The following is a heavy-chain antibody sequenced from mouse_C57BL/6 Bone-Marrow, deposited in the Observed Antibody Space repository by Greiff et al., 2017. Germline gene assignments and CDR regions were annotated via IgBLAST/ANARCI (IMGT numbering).Heavy chain of an antibody. V-gene: IGHV1-9*01. CDR3: SRSYYEGGGYKDY. J-gene: IGHJ4*01. CDR1: GYTFTGYW. Sequence: QVQLKQSGAELMKPGPSVKLSCKATGYTFTGYWLEWAKQRPGHGLEWIGEIFPGGGSNNYNEKFKGKATFTADTSSNTAYMQFSSLTTDDSAIYYCSRSYYEGGGYKDYWGQGTSVTVSS. D-gene: IGHD1-1*01. CDR2: IFPGGGSN.